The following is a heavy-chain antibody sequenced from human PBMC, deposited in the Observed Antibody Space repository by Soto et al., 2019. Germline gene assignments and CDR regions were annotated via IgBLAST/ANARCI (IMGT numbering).Heavy chain of an antibody. J-gene: IGHJ4*02. CDR2: IYYSGST. V-gene: IGHV4-30-4*01. D-gene: IGHD3-22*01. CDR1: GGSISSGDYY. CDR3: ARVGHYYDSSGYYCDY. Sequence: SETLSLTCTVSGGSISSGDYYWSWIRQPPGKGLEWIGYIYYSGSTYYNPSLKSRVTKSVDTSKNQFSLKLSSVTAADTAVYFCARVGHYYDSSGYYCDYWGQGTLVTVSS.